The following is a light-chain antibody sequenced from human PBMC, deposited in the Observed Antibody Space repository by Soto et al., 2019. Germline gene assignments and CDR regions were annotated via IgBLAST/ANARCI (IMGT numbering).Light chain of an antibody. CDR3: QHYKNDTWA. CDR1: QDVGRY. CDR2: GAS. V-gene: IGKV1-8*01. J-gene: IGKJ1*01. Sequence: AIRMTQSPSSLSASAGDRVAIACRASQDVGRYLAWYQQKPGQAPKLLIYGASTLQSGVPSRFSGGGSGTDFTLTISCLQSEDFATYYWQHYKNDTWAFGQGTKVDIK.